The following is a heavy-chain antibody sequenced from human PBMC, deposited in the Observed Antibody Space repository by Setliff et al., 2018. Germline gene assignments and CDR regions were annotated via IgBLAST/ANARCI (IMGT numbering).Heavy chain of an antibody. CDR1: GASISTTYYY. V-gene: IGHV4-39*07. CDR2: IYQNGIT. Sequence: PSETLSLTCSVSGASISTTYYYGDWIRQSPEKGLEWIGTIYQNGITYYHPSVKSRVTISVDKSKNQFSLSLRSVTAADTAVYYCATDGPVLNGDYISWGQGTLVTVSS. CDR3: ATDGPVLNGDYIS. J-gene: IGHJ5*02. D-gene: IGHD3-10*01.